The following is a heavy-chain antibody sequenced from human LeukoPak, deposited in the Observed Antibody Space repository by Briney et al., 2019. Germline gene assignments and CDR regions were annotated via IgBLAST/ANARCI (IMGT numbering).Heavy chain of an antibody. Sequence: GGSLRLSCATPRFTLTTYRMHRVRQAPGKGLVWVSGISSDWSDTIYGDFVKGRFTISRDNAKDMMYLQMEGLTADYRAVYYCARDGKDGGFWGQGTLVTVSS. CDR2: ISSDWSDT. J-gene: IGHJ4*02. D-gene: IGHD5-24*01. CDR1: RFTLTTYR. V-gene: IGHV3-74*01. CDR3: ARDGKDGGF.